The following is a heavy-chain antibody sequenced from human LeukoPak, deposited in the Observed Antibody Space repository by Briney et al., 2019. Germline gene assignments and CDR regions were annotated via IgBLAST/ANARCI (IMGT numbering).Heavy chain of an antibody. V-gene: IGHV1-69*04. Sequence: SVTVSFKASGGTFSSYTISWVRQAPGQGVEWMGRIIPILGIANYAQKFQGRVTITADKSTSTAYMELSSLRSEDTAVYYCARDLPYCSSTSCQGGGAFDIWGQGTMVTVSS. CDR2: IIPILGIA. J-gene: IGHJ3*02. CDR3: ARDLPYCSSTSCQGGGAFDI. CDR1: GGTFSSYT. D-gene: IGHD2-2*01.